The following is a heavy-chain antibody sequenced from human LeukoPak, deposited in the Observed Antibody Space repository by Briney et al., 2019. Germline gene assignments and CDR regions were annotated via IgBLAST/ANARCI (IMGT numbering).Heavy chain of an antibody. Sequence: SETLSLTCTVSGGSISSSSYYWGWIRPPPGKGLEWIGSIYYSGSTYYNPSLKSRVAISVDTSKKQFCLKLSAVTAADTAVYYCARPLVWSGSWFDPWGQGTLVTVSS. J-gene: IGHJ5*02. CDR1: GGSISSSSYY. V-gene: IGHV4-39*01. CDR3: ARPLVWSGSWFDP. D-gene: IGHD3-10*02. CDR2: IYYSGST.